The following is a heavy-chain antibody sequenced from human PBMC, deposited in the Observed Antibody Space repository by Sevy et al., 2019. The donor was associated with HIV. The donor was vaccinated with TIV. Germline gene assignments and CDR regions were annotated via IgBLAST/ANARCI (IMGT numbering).Heavy chain of an antibody. CDR1: GFSITTRA. CDR3: AKDYRVGGGGSEF. Sequence: GGSLRLSCSASGFSITTRAMNLVRQAPGKGLEWVSLISSSGENTYYADSVKGRFTISRDTSRNTVYLEMSSLRAEDTAVYYCAKDYRVGGGGSEFGGQGTLVTVSS. V-gene: IGHV3-23*01. D-gene: IGHD2-15*01. J-gene: IGHJ4*02. CDR2: ISSSGENT.